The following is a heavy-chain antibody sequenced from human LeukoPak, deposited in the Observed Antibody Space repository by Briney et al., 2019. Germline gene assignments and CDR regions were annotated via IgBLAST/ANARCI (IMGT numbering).Heavy chain of an antibody. D-gene: IGHD5-24*01. Sequence: PGGSLRLSCVASGFTFSAYWMSWVRQTPGKGLEWVANIKEDGNGEYYVDSVKGRFTISRDNAKNSLYLQMNSLRVEDTAMHYCARDAGYNTFDYWGQGTLVTVSS. CDR2: IKEDGNGE. J-gene: IGHJ4*02. CDR1: GFTFSAYW. CDR3: ARDAGYNTFDY. V-gene: IGHV3-7*05.